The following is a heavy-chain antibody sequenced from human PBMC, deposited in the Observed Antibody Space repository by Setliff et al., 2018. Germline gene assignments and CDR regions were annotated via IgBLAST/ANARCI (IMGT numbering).Heavy chain of an antibody. J-gene: IGHJ4*02. CDR3: ARGLGTLDISRYFDY. CDR2: ISSSNSGM. V-gene: IGHV3-48*01. Sequence: PGGSLRLSCAAPGPTFSRYSMNWVRQAPGKGLEWISYISSSNSGMYYADSVKGRFTISRDSAKNSVYLQMNSLRAEDTAVYYCARGLGTLDISRYFDYWGQGTLVTVSS. D-gene: IGHD5-12*01. CDR1: GPTFSRYS.